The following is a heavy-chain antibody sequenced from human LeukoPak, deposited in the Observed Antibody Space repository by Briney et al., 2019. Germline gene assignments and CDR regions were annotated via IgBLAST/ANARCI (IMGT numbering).Heavy chain of an antibody. CDR1: GFTFSSYA. J-gene: IGHJ5*02. CDR3: AKDRNYYDSSGYYPNNWFDP. Sequence: PGGSLRLSCAASGFTFSSYAMSWVRQAPGKGLEWVSAISGSGGSTYYADPVKGRFTISRDNSKNTLYLQMNSLRAEDTAVYYCAKDRNYYDSSGYYPNNWFDPWGQGTLVTVSS. V-gene: IGHV3-23*01. CDR2: ISGSGGST. D-gene: IGHD3-22*01.